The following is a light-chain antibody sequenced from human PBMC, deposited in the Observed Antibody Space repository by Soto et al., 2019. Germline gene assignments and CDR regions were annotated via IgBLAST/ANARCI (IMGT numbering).Light chain of an antibody. J-gene: IGLJ2*01. CDR2: GNF. Sequence: QSVLTQPPSVSGAPGQRVTISCTGSSSNIGAGYDVHWYQQLPGTAPKLLIYGNFNRPSGVPDRFSGSKSGTSASLAITGVQDEDEADYYCQTYDSSLRGSSVIFGGGTKLTVL. V-gene: IGLV1-40*01. CDR3: QTYDSSLRGSSVI. CDR1: SSNIGAGYD.